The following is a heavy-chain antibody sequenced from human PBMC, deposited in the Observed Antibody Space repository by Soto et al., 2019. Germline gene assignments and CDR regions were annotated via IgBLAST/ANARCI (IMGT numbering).Heavy chain of an antibody. D-gene: IGHD3-3*01. CDR3: AKDQMYYDFWSGYYAVGYFDY. J-gene: IGHJ4*02. CDR1: GFTFSSYA. Sequence: GGSLRLSCAASGFTFSSYAMSWVRQAPGKGLEWVSAISGSGGSTYYADSVKGRFTISRDNSKNTLYLQMNSLRAEDTAVYYCAKDQMYYDFWSGYYAVGYFDYWGQGTLVTVSS. CDR2: ISGSGGST. V-gene: IGHV3-23*01.